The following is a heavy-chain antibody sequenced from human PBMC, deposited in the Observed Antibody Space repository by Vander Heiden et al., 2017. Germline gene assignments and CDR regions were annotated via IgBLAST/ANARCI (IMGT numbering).Heavy chain of an antibody. D-gene: IGHD2-21*01. CDR1: GFTFRDYA. J-gene: IGHJ6*02. V-gene: IGHV3-23*01. CDR2: VSGPGFRGSTT. Sequence: EVQLLESGGGLVQPGGSLRLSCAASGFTFRDYAMSWARQAPGKGLEWVSVVSGPGFRGSTTFYAESVKGRFTISRDNSKNTLYLQINSLRAEETAVYYCGKHSAPYYYGIEVWGQGTTVTVSS. CDR3: GKHSAPYYYGIEV.